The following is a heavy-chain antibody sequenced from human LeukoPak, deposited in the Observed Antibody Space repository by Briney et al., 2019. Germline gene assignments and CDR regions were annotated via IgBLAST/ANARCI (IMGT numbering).Heavy chain of an antibody. J-gene: IGHJ5*02. Sequence: GASVKVSCKASGYTFISNGISWVRQAPGQGLEWMGWISGYNGNTNYAQKFQGRVTMTTDTSTSTAYMELKSLRSDDTAVYYCARDPLSSTTSQNWFDPWGQGTLVTGSS. V-gene: IGHV1-18*01. CDR1: GYTFISNG. CDR2: ISGYNGNT. D-gene: IGHD2-2*01. CDR3: ARDPLSSTTSQNWFDP.